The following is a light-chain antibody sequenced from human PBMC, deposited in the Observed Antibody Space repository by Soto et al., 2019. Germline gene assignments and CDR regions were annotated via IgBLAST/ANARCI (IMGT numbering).Light chain of an antibody. CDR1: QTVLLSSNNKNY. CDR2: DAS. V-gene: IGKV3-11*01. CDR3: QQRSNWPPQYT. Sequence: DIVMTQSPDSLAVPLGERATINCKSSQTVLLSSNNKNYLGWYQQKPGQAPRLLIYDASNRATGIPARFSGSGSGTDFTLTISSLEPEDFAVYYCQQRSNWPPQYTFGQGTKLEIK. J-gene: IGKJ2*01.